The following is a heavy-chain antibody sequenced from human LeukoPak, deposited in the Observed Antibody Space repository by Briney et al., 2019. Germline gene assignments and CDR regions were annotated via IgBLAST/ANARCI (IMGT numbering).Heavy chain of an antibody. D-gene: IGHD2-21*02. J-gene: IGHJ1*01. CDR1: GFTFSSYA. CDR2: ISGSGGST. Sequence: GGSLRLSCAASGFTFSSYAMSWVRQAPGKGLEWVSAISGSGGSTYYADSVKGRFTISRDNSKNTLYLQMNSLRAEDTAVYYCARGTRGQTYCGGDCYPYFQHWGQGTLVTVSS. CDR3: ARGTRGQTYCGGDCYPYFQH. V-gene: IGHV3-23*01.